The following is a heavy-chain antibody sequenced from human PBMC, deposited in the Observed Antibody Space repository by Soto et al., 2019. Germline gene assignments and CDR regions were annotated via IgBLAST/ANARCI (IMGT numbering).Heavy chain of an antibody. CDR2: INYSGNT. D-gene: IGHD6-13*01. V-gene: IGHV4-31*03. CDR3: ARDLVSSSWNSPFGY. Sequence: QVQLQESGPGLVKPSQTLSLTCTVSGGSISSGSYYWSWIRHHPGKDLEWIGFINYSGNTYQNPSLKSRVSLSVYTSKNQFSLRLSSVTAADTAVYYCARDLVSSSWNSPFGYWGQGSLVIVSS. CDR1: GGSISSGSYY. J-gene: IGHJ4*02.